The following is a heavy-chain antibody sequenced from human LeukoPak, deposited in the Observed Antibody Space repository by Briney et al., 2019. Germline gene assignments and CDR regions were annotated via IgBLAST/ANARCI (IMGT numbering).Heavy chain of an antibody. Sequence: GGSLRLSCAASGFSFSSYKMGWLRQAPGKGLEWVSYITDSGSTTKYADSVKGRFTISRDNAEDSVHLQMNSLRVEDTAVYYCARTNHDHGYSRDYWGQGTLVTVSS. V-gene: IGHV3-48*03. CDR1: GFSFSSYK. CDR3: ARTNHDHGYSRDY. J-gene: IGHJ4*02. D-gene: IGHD4-17*01. CDR2: ITDSGSTT.